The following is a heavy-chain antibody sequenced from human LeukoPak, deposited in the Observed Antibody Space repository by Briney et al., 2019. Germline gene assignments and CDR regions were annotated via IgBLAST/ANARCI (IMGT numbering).Heavy chain of an antibody. CDR1: GGTFSSYA. CDR2: IIPILGIA. V-gene: IGHV1-69*04. CDR3: ARIAARPGGYYYYYYMDV. J-gene: IGHJ6*03. Sequence: ASVKVSCKASGGTFSSYAISWVRQAPGQGLEWMGRIIPILGIANYAQKFQGRVTITADKSTSTAYMELSSLRSEDTAVYYCARIAARPGGYYYYYYMDVWGKGTTVTVSS. D-gene: IGHD6-6*01.